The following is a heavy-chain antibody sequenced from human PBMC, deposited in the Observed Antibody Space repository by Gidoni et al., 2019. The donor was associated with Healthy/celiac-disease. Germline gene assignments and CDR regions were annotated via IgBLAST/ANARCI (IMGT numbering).Heavy chain of an antibody. V-gene: IGHV3-23*01. D-gene: IGHD6-13*01. CDR3: AKDRIAAAETYYYGMDV. CDR2: ISGSGGST. Sequence: EVQLLESGGGLVQPGGSLRLSCAASGFTFSSYAMRWVRQAPGKGLEWVSAISGSGGSTYYADSVKGRFTISRDNSKNTLYLQMNSLRAEDTAVYYCAKDRIAAAETYYYGMDVWGQGTTVTVSS. CDR1: GFTFSSYA. J-gene: IGHJ6*02.